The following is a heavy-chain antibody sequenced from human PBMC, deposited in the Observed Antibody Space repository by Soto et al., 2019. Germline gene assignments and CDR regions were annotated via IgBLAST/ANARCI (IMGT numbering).Heavy chain of an antibody. CDR2: TYYRSRWYN. V-gene: IGHV6-1*01. Sequence: PSQTLSLNCAISGDSVSSNSSDWNWIRLSPSRGLEWLARTYYRSRWYNDYAVSVRSRITVNPDTSKNQFSLQLTSVTPEDTAVYYCAGTPSHQWYYMDVWGKGTTVTVSS. D-gene: IGHD1-7*01. CDR3: AGTPSHQWYYMDV. J-gene: IGHJ6*03. CDR1: GDSVSSNSSD.